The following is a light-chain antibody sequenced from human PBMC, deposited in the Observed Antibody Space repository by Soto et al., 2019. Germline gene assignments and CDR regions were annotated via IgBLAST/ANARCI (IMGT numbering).Light chain of an antibody. J-gene: IGKJ4*01. CDR3: QQRSNWPLT. CDR2: DAS. Sequence: EIVMTQSPATLSVSPGERATLSCRASQSVSSNLAWYQQKPGQAPRLLIYDASNKATGIPARFSGSGSGTDFTLTINSLEPEDFAVYYCQQRSNWPLTFGGGTKVDIK. CDR1: QSVSSN. V-gene: IGKV3-11*01.